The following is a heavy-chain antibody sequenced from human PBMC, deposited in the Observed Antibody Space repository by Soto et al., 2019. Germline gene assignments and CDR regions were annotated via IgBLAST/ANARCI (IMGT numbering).Heavy chain of an antibody. J-gene: IGHJ3*02. V-gene: IGHV3-15*01. D-gene: IGHD6-13*01. CDR2: IKSKTDGGTT. CDR3: TTGAADALGPPDAFDI. CDR1: GFTFSNAW. Sequence: GGSLRLSCAASGFTFSNAWMSWVRQAPGKGLEWVGRIKSKTDGGTTDYAAPVKGRFTISRDDSKNTLYLQMNSLKTEDTAVYYCTTGAADALGPPDAFDIWGQGTMVTVSS.